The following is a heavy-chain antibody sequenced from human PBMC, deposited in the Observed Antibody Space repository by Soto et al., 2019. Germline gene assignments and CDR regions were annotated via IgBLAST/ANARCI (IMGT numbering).Heavy chain of an antibody. CDR3: TRVGSIGSYGSGSSRWDYYYYYGMDV. CDR2: IRSKAYGGTT. V-gene: IGHV3-49*03. J-gene: IGHJ6*01. Sequence: GGSLRLSCTASGFTFGDYAMIWFRQAPGKGLEWVGFIRSKAYGGTTEYAASVKGRFTISRDDSKSIAYLQMNSLKTEDTAVYYCTRVGSIGSYGSGSSRWDYYYYYGMDVW. D-gene: IGHD3-10*01. CDR1: GFTFGDYA.